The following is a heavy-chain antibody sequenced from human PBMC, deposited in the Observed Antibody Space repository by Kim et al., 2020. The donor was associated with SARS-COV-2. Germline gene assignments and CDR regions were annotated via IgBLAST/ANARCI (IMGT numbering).Heavy chain of an antibody. CDR1: GFTFSDYY. D-gene: IGHD3-22*01. J-gene: IGHJ4*02. CDR2: ISSSTIYT. CDR3: ARGDSSGCDY. V-gene: IGHV3-11*03. Sequence: GGSLRLSCAASGFTFSDYYMSWIHQAPGKGLEWVSYISSSTIYTNYADSVKGRFTISRDNAKNSLYLQMNSLRAEDTAVYYCARGDSSGCDYWGQGTLVTVSS.